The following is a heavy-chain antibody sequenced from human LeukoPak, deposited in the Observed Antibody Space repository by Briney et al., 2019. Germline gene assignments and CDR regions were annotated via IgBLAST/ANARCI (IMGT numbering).Heavy chain of an antibody. CDR3: ARESASGFPAAFDI. CDR1: GLTFGSFG. CDR2: ISGNTRYI. D-gene: IGHD3-22*01. J-gene: IGHJ3*02. Sequence: GGSLRLSCAASGLTFGSFGMNWVRQAPGKGLEWVSGISGNTRYIYYADSVKGRFTISRDNAKNSLYLQMSSLRVEDTAVYYCARESASGFPAAFDIWGQGTMVTVSS. V-gene: IGHV3-21*01.